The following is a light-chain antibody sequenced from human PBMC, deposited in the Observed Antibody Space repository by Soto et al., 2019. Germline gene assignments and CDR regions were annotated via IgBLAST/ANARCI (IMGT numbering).Light chain of an antibody. Sequence: QSALTQPASVSGSPGQSITISCTGNSRDFGGYNYVSWYQQHPGKATKLMIYDVSNRPSGVSYRFSGSKSGNTASLTISGLQAEDEADYYCSSYTSSSTLYVFGTGTKVTVL. CDR3: SSYTSSSTLYV. V-gene: IGLV2-14*01. J-gene: IGLJ1*01. CDR2: DVS. CDR1: SRDFGGYNY.